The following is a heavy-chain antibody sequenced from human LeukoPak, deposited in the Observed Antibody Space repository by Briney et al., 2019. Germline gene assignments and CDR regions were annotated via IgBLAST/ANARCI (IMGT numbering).Heavy chain of an antibody. Sequence: SGGSLRLSCTASGFTVSSSYMTWVRQAPGKVLEWVSLIYGGGGTYYADSVKGRFTSSRHNSENTLYLEMNSLRPDDTAVYYCARVGVGTVAGNYFDDWGQGTLVTVSS. J-gene: IGHJ4*02. V-gene: IGHV3-53*04. CDR1: GFTVSSSY. CDR3: ARVGVGTVAGNYFDD. D-gene: IGHD6-19*01. CDR2: IYGGGGT.